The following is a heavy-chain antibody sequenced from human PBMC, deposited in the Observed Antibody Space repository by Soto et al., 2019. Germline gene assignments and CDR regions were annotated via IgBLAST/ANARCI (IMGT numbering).Heavy chain of an antibody. CDR3: AGRKPDIVGVVAALGHLPV. CDR2: INHSGST. CDR1: GGCFSGSY. D-gene: IGHD2-15*01. Sequence: SETLSLTCAVYGGCFSGSYWSWIRQPPGKGLEWIGEINHSGSTNYNPSLKSRVTISIDTSKNQFSLKLSSVTAADTAVYYCAGRKPDIVGVVAALGHLPVWGQGTTVTVSS. V-gene: IGHV4-34*01. J-gene: IGHJ6*02.